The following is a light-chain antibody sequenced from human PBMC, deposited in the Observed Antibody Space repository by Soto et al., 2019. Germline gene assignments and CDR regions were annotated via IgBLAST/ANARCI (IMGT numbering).Light chain of an antibody. V-gene: IGLV2-8*01. J-gene: IGLJ2*01. CDR3: SSYAGSNNFVV. CDR1: SSDVGGYNY. CDR2: EVS. Sequence: QSALTQPPSASGSPGQSVTISFTGTSSDVGGYNYVSWYQQHPGKAPKLMIYEVSKRPSVVPDRFSGSKSGNTASLTVSGLQAEDEADYYCSSYAGSNNFVVFGGGTKVTVL.